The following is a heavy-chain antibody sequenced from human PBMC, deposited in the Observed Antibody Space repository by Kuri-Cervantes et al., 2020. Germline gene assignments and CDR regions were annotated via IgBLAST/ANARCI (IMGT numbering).Heavy chain of an antibody. J-gene: IGHJ3*02. Sequence: LSLTCAASGFTFSSYGMHWVRQAPGKGLEWVAVISYDGSNKYYADSVKGRFTISRDNSKNTLYLQMNSLRAEDTAVYYCARVTLAPYYGDYEDDAFDIWGQGTMVTVSS. CDR1: GFTFSSYG. V-gene: IGHV3-30*03. D-gene: IGHD4-17*01. CDR3: ARVTLAPYYGDYEDDAFDI. CDR2: ISYDGSNK.